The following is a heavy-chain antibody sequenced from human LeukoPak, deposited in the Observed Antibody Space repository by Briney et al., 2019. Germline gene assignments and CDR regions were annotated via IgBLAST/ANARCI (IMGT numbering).Heavy chain of an antibody. Sequence: GRSLRLSCTASGFTFRTYAMPWVRQAPGKGLDWVTIISYDGSNKFYADSVKGRFTVSRDNSKNTLYLHMNNLRTEDTAVYYCARDQNPSSGWPVDAFDIWGQGTMVTVSS. CDR1: GFTFRTYA. D-gene: IGHD6-19*01. CDR3: ARDQNPSSGWPVDAFDI. V-gene: IGHV3-30*01. CDR2: ISYDGSNK. J-gene: IGHJ3*02.